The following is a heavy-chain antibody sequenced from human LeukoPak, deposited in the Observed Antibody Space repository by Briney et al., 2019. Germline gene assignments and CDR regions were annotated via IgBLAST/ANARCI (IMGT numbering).Heavy chain of an antibody. CDR3: ARGLSPLGNYYDSSGYYYFDY. Sequence: PSETLSLTCTVSGGSISSGDYYWSWIRQPPGKGLEWIGYIYYSGSTYYNPSLKSRVTISVDTSRNQFSLKLSSVTAADTAVYYCARGLSPLGNYYDSSGYYYFDYWGQGTLVTVSS. V-gene: IGHV4-30-4*08. CDR1: GGSISSGDYY. D-gene: IGHD3-22*01. CDR2: IYYSGST. J-gene: IGHJ4*02.